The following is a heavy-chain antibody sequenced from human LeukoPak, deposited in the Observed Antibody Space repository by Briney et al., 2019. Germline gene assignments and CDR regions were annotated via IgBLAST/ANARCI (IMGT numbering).Heavy chain of an antibody. Sequence: SETLSLTCTVSGGSISSGSYYWSWIRQPAGKGLEWIGRIYTSGSTNYNPSLKSRVTITVDTSKNQFSLKLSSVTAADTAVYYCARGHSSGWYYLNWGQGTLVTVSS. CDR3: ARGHSSGWYYLN. D-gene: IGHD6-19*01. V-gene: IGHV4-61*02. J-gene: IGHJ4*02. CDR2: IYTSGST. CDR1: GGSISSGSYY.